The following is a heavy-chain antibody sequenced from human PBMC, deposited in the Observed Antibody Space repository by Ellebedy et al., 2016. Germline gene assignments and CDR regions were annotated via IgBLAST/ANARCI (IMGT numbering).Heavy chain of an antibody. CDR3: AAGSYYRHDAFDI. CDR2: ISYDGSNK. Sequence: GESLKISXATSRFTFSSYAMSWVRQAPGKGLEWVAVISYDGSNKYYADSVKGRFTISRDNSKNTLYLQMNSLRAEDTAVYYCAAGSYYRHDAFDIWGQGTMVTVSS. CDR1: RFTFSSYA. V-gene: IGHV3-30*03. J-gene: IGHJ3*02. D-gene: IGHD1-26*01.